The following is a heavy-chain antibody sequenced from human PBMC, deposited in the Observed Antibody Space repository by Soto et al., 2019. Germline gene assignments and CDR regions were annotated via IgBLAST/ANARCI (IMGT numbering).Heavy chain of an antibody. CDR3: ARGSGMYYYGMDV. CDR2: IYHSGST. V-gene: IGHV4-4*02. J-gene: IGHJ6*02. CDR1: GGSISSSNW. D-gene: IGHD2-15*01. Sequence: QVQLQQSGPGLVKPSGTLSLTCAVSGGSISSSNWWSWVRQPPGKGLEWIGEIYHSGSTNYNPSLKSRVTISVDKSNNQFSLKLSSVTAADTAVYYCARGSGMYYYGMDVWGQGTTVTVSS.